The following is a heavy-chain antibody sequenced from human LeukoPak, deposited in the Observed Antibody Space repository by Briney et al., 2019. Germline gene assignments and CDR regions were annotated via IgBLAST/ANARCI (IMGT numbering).Heavy chain of an antibody. CDR3: ARVDDLDAFDI. CDR2: ISDDGTSK. Sequence: GGSLRLSCVTSGFTFSNHAMHWVRQGPGKGLEWVAVISDDGTSKFYADSVKGRFTIFRDNSKNTLFLQINSPRPEDTAMYYCARVDDLDAFDIWGQGTLVTVSS. CDR1: GFTFSNHA. V-gene: IGHV3-30*04. D-gene: IGHD2-2*03. J-gene: IGHJ3*02.